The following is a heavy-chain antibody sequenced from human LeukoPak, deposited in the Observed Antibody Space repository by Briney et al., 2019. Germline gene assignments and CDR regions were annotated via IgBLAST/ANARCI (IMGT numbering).Heavy chain of an antibody. CDR1: GGYISSGNYY. J-gene: IGHJ4*02. D-gene: IGHD2-2*01. Sequence: PSETLSLTCTVSGGYISSGNYYWSWIRQPAGKGLEWIGRIYTSGSTNYNPSLKSRVTISVDTSKNQFSLKLSSVTAADTAVYFCARAGDCSTTSCWGFDYWGQGTLVTVSS. CDR2: IYTSGST. CDR3: ARAGDCSTTSCWGFDY. V-gene: IGHV4-61*02.